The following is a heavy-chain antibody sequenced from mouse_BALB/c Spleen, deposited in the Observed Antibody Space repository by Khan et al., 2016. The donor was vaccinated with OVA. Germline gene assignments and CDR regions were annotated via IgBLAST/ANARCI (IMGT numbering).Heavy chain of an antibody. D-gene: IGHD1-1*01. V-gene: IGHV3-2*02. J-gene: IGHJ2*01. CDR3: ARSVTITTVVATDFDY. Sequence: VQLQESGPGLVKPSQSLSLTCTVTGYSITSDYAWNWIRQFPGNKLEWMGYISYSGRTSYNPSLKSRISITRDTSKNQFFLQLNSVTTADTATYYCARSVTITTVVATDFDYWGQGTTLTVSS. CDR2: ISYSGRT. CDR1: GYSITSDYA.